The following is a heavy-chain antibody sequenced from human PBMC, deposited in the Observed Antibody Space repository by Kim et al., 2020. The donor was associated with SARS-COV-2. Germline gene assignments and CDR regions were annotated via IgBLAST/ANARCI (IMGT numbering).Heavy chain of an antibody. CDR1: GFTFSSYS. Sequence: GGSLRHSCAASGFTFSSYSMNWVRQAPGKGLEWVSSISSSSSYIYYADSVKGRFTISRDNAKNSLYLQMNSLRAEDTAVYYCARDADDYYDSSGYPYYFDYWGQGTLVTVSS. J-gene: IGHJ4*02. CDR3: ARDADDYYDSSGYPYYFDY. CDR2: ISSSSSYI. D-gene: IGHD3-22*01. V-gene: IGHV3-21*01.